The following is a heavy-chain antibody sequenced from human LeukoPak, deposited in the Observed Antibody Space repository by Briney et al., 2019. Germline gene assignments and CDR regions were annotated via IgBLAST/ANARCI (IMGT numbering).Heavy chain of an antibody. D-gene: IGHD3-10*01. V-gene: IGHV4-34*01. CDR1: GGSFSGYY. J-gene: IGHJ6*03. CDR3: ASMVRGVFYYMDV. CDR2: IYYSGST. Sequence: SETLSLTCAVYGGSFSGYYWSWIRQPPGKGLEWIGSIYYSGSTYYNPSLKSRVTISVDTSKNQFSLKLSSVTAADTAVYYCASMVRGVFYYMDVWGKGTTVTISS.